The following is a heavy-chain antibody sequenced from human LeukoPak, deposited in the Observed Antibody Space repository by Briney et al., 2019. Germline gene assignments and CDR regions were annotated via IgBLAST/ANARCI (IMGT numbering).Heavy chain of an antibody. CDR2: IRSNGDTT. CDR1: GFTFSSLA. J-gene: IGHJ4*02. CDR3: AKGQELDDGVFDS. D-gene: IGHD1-1*01. Sequence: GGSLRLPCTASGFTFSSLAMTWVRQAPGKGLEWVSTIRSNGDTTYNADSVKGRFTISRDNSKNTLYLELNSLRVEDTATFYCAKGQELDDGVFDSWGQGTMVTVSS. V-gene: IGHV3-23*01.